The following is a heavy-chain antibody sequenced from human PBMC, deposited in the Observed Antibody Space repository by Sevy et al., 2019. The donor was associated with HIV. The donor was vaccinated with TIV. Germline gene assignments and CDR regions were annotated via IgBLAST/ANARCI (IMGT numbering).Heavy chain of an antibody. Sequence: SETLSLTCTVSGGSISSYYWSWIRQPPGKGLEWIGYIYYSGSTNYNPSLKSRVTISVDTSKNQFSLKLSSVTAAETAVYYCARVGYYYDSSGYYDYFDYWGQGTLVTVSS. D-gene: IGHD3-22*01. CDR2: IYYSGST. CDR3: ARVGYYYDSSGYYDYFDY. J-gene: IGHJ4*02. CDR1: GGSISSYY. V-gene: IGHV4-59*01.